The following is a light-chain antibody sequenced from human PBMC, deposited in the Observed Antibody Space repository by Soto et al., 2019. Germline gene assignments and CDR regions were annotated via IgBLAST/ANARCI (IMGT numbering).Light chain of an antibody. Sequence: QSVLTQPASVSGSPGQSITISCTGTGSDIGGYNHVSWYQHHPGKAPKLIIYEVTNRPSGVSNRFSGSKSGNTASLTISGLQAEDEADYYCSSYTSSTTYVFATGTQLTVL. CDR2: EVT. J-gene: IGLJ1*01. V-gene: IGLV2-14*01. CDR3: SSYTSSTTYV. CDR1: GSDIGGYNH.